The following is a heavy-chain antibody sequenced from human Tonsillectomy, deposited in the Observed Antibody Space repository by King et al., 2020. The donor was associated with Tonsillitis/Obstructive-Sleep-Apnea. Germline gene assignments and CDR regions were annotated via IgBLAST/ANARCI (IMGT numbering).Heavy chain of an antibody. Sequence: VQLVESGGGLVKPGGSLRLSCAASGFTFSNAWMNWVRQAPGKGLEWIGRIKRKTDGGTTAYAAPVKGRFTISRDDLKNTLYLQMNSLNTEDTDVYYCNTDGPWGYGDPQWDYWGQGTLVTVSS. CDR1: GFTFSNAW. D-gene: IGHD4-17*01. CDR2: IKRKTDGGTT. V-gene: IGHV3-15*07. J-gene: IGHJ4*02. CDR3: NTDGPWGYGDPQWDY.